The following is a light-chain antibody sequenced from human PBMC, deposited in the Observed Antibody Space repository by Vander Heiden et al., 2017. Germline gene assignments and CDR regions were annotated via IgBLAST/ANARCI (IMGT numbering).Light chain of an antibody. Sequence: SYELTQPSSVSVSPGQTARITCSGDVLAKKYARWFQQKPGRAPVLVIYKDSERPSGIPERFSGSSSGTTVTLTISGAQVEDEADYYCYSAADNNPNWVFGGGTKLTVL. J-gene: IGLJ3*02. CDR2: KDS. V-gene: IGLV3-27*01. CDR3: YSAADNNPNWV. CDR1: VLAKKY.